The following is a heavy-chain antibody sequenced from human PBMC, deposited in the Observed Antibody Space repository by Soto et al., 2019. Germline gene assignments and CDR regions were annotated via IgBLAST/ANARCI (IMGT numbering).Heavy chain of an antibody. CDR2: IYWDDDK. Sequence: QITLKESGPTLVKPTQPLTLTCAFSGLSLTTNGLSVGWVRQPPGKALEWLALIYWDDDKRYSPSLKSRLTITRDTSKNQVVPTMTNMDPVDTATYYCAHSSTDLNHAMDVWGQGTTVSVSS. V-gene: IGHV2-5*02. CDR1: GLSLTTNGLS. D-gene: IGHD3-3*01. J-gene: IGHJ6*02. CDR3: AHSSTDLNHAMDV.